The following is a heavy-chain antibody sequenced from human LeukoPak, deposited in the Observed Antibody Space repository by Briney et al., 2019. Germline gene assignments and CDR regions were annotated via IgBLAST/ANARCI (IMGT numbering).Heavy chain of an antibody. J-gene: IGHJ5*02. CDR1: GGSISTSSYY. CDR2: IFYSGST. V-gene: IGHV4-39*07. D-gene: IGHD7-27*01. CDR3: AKAWGNWFDP. Sequence: SETLSLTCTVSGGSISTSSYYWGWVRQPPGKGLEWIGNIFYSGSTYYSPSLKSRVTISLDTSRNQFSLKLSSVTAADTAVYYCAKAWGNWFDPWGQGTLVTVSS.